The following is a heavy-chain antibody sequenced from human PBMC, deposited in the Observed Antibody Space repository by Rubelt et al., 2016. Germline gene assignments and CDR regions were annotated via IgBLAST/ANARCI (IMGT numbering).Heavy chain of an antibody. CDR3: ARGYCSGGSCYYFDY. D-gene: IGHD2-15*01. CDR2: INAGNVNT. J-gene: IGHJ4*02. V-gene: IGHV1-3*01. CDR1: GYTFTSYA. Sequence: QVQLVQSGAEVKKPGASVKVSCKASGYTFTSYAMHWVRQAPGQRLEWMGWINAGNVNTKYSQKFQGRVTITRETSASTAYMELSSLRSEDTAVYYCARGYCSGGSCYYFDYWGQGTLVTVSS.